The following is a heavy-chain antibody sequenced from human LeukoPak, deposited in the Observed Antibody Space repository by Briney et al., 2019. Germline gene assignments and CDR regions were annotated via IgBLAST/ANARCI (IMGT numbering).Heavy chain of an antibody. CDR3: AREFPCIAMAGTFDY. CDR1: GYTFTIYG. CDR2: ISAYNGDT. Sequence: ATVKVSCKASGYTFTIYGISWVPQAPRQGLEWMRWISAYNGDTNYTQNLQGRVTMTTDTSTNTAYMELRSLRSDGTAVYYCAREFPCIAMAGTFDYWGQGTLVTVSS. V-gene: IGHV1-18*01. D-gene: IGHD6-19*01. J-gene: IGHJ4*02.